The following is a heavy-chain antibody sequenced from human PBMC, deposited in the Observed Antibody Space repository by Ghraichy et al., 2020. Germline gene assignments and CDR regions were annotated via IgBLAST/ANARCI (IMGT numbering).Heavy chain of an antibody. CDR3: ARGRNFGIYYMDV. D-gene: IGHD3-10*01. J-gene: IGHJ6*03. Sequence: GGSLRLSCAASGFTFSSYAMTWVRQAPGEGLEWVSAITTGGGTYYADSVQGRFTISRDNSKNTRYLQMNSLRAGDTAIYYCARGRNFGIYYMDVWGKGTTVTVSS. V-gene: IGHV3-23*01. CDR1: GFTFSSYA. CDR2: ITTGGGT.